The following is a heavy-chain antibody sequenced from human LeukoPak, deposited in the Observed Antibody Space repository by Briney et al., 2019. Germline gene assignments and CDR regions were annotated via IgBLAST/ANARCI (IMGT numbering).Heavy chain of an antibody. CDR2: INHSGST. D-gene: IGHD1-26*01. CDR3: AVGAGDAFDI. J-gene: IGHJ3*02. CDR1: GGSFSGYY. Sequence: SETLSLTCAVYGGSFSGYYWSWIRQPPGKGLEWIGEINHSGSTNYNPSLKSRVTISVDTSKNQFSLKLSSATAADTAVYYCAVGAGDAFDIWGQGTMVTVSS. V-gene: IGHV4-34*01.